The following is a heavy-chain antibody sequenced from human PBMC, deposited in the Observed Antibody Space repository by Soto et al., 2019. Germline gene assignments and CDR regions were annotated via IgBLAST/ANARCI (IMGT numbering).Heavy chain of an antibody. CDR3: ARHREGDYGAQYYYGIDV. V-gene: IGHV5-51*01. Sequence: EVQLVQSGAEVKKPGDSLKISCKGSGFSFANHWIGWVRQRPGKGLDWMGIIYPGDSDTRNSPSFQGQVTLSADMSTNTAYLQWKSLKASDTAIYFCARHREGDYGAQYYYGIDVWGQGTTVTVSS. J-gene: IGHJ6*02. CDR2: IYPGDSDT. CDR1: GFSFANHW. D-gene: IGHD4-17*01.